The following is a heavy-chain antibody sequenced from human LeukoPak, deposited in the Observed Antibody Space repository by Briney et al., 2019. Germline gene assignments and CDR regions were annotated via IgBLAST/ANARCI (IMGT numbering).Heavy chain of an antibody. V-gene: IGHV3-23*01. D-gene: IGHD3-10*01. J-gene: IGHJ6*02. Sequence: GGSLRLSCAASGFMFSKYAMSWVRQAPGKGLEWVSAVSASADSTYYADSVKGRFTISRDNSKNTLYLQMNSLRAEDTAVYYCAKDREVTMVRGVIMDVWGQGTTVTVSS. CDR3: AKDREVTMVRGVIMDV. CDR2: VSASADST. CDR1: GFMFSKYA.